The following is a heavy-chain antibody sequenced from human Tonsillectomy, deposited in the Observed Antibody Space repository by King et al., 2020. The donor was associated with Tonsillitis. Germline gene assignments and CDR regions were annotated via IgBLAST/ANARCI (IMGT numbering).Heavy chain of an antibody. D-gene: IGHD2-15*01. Sequence: VQLVESGGGLVQPGGSLRLSCAASGFNFGAFWLTWVRQAPGKGLEWVANIKRDGSQTHYLDSVKGRFTVSRDNAKTSLYLQMNSLRAEDTAVYYCARDSSPALSGTWYDAFDIWGQGTMVTVSS. V-gene: IGHV3-7*01. CDR2: IKRDGSQT. CDR3: ARDSSPALSGTWYDAFDI. CDR1: GFNFGAFW. J-gene: IGHJ3*02.